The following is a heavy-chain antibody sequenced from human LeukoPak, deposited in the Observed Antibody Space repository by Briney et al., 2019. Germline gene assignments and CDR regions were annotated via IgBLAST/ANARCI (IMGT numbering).Heavy chain of an antibody. Sequence: GGSLRLSCAASGFTFGSYAMNWVRQAPGKGLEWVTVISGGGDSTYYADSVKGRFTITRDNSKNTLSLQMNSLRAEDTAVYYCAKDLYVSRSYYFDYWGQGTLVTVSS. D-gene: IGHD3-10*01. V-gene: IGHV3-23*01. CDR3: AKDLYVSRSYYFDY. CDR1: GFTFGSYA. J-gene: IGHJ4*02. CDR2: ISGGGDST.